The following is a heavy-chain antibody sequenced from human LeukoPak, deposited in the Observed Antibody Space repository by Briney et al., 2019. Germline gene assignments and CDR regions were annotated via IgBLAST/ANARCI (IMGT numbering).Heavy chain of an antibody. CDR3: ARDGGVTTTPDY. V-gene: IGHV1-18*01. J-gene: IGHJ4*02. D-gene: IGHD4-17*01. CDR1: GYTFSSLG. CDR2: IGTYTGNR. Sequence: ASVKVSCKASGYTFSSLGINWVRQGPGQGLEWMGWIGTYTGNRNFAQKFQGRVTLTTDTSTSTVFMELRGLTSDDTAVYYCARDGGVTTTPDYWGQGTLVTVSS.